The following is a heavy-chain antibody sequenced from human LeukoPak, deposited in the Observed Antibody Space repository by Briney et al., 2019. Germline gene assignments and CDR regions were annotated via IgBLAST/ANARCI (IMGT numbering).Heavy chain of an antibody. D-gene: IGHD5-18*01. V-gene: IGHV4-59*11. J-gene: IGHJ4*02. CDR1: GGSISSHY. Sequence: PSETLSLTCTVSGGSISSHYWSWIRQPPGKGLEWIAYLFDSVNTKDNPSLQSRLTLSADTSKNQFSLELSSVTAADTAVYYCATIKRGSIFGYFDFWGQGIKVTVSS. CDR3: ATIKRGSIFGYFDF. CDR2: LFDSVNT.